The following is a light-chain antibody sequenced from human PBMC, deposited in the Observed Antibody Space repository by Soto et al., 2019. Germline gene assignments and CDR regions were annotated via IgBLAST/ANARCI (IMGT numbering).Light chain of an antibody. Sequence: EIVMTQSPATLSVSPGERATLSCRASQSVSSDLAWYHQKPGQAPRLLIYGASTRATGIPAKFSGSGSGTEFTLTIDSLQSEDFAVYYCQPYNNWPRTFGKGTKVEIK. CDR3: QPYNNWPRT. CDR2: GAS. J-gene: IGKJ1*01. CDR1: QSVSSD. V-gene: IGKV3-15*01.